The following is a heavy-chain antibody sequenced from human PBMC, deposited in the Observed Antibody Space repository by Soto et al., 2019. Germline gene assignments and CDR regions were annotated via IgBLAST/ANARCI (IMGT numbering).Heavy chain of an antibody. CDR2: IYHSGST. J-gene: IGHJ5*02. D-gene: IGHD2-15*01. CDR1: GGSISSGGYS. CDR3: ATLPPRIEVTVLPIPT. Sequence: PSETLSLTCAVSGGSISSGGYSWSWIRQPPGKGLEWIGHIYHSGSTYYNPSLKSRVTISVDRSKNQFSLKLSSVTAADTAVYYCATLPPRIEVTVLPIPTWGQGTLVTSPQ. V-gene: IGHV4-30-2*01.